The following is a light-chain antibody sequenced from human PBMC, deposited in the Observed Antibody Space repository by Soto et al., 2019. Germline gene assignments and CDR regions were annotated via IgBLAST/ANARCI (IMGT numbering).Light chain of an antibody. V-gene: IGKV3-15*01. CDR3: QQYTNWPPYT. J-gene: IGKJ2*01. Sequence: EIVMTQSPATLSVSPGERATLSCRASQSVSSNLAWYQQKPGQAPRLLIYGASTRATGIPARFSGSGSGTEFTLTLSSLQSEDFAVYYCQQYTNWPPYTFGQGTKLEI. CDR2: GAS. CDR1: QSVSSN.